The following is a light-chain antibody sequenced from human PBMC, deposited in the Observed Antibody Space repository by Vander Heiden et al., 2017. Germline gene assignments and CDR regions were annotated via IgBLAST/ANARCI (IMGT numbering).Light chain of an antibody. J-gene: IGLJ3*02. CDR1: SSNLGSNT. Sequence: QSVMTQPPSASGTPGQTVTISCSGSSSNLGSNTVKWYQQFPGTAPKLLVYSNDQRPSGLPDRFSGSKSGTSASLAIRGLQSEDEATYYCAGWDDSLSGWVFGGGTKLTVL. CDR3: AGWDDSLSGWV. V-gene: IGLV1-44*01. CDR2: SND.